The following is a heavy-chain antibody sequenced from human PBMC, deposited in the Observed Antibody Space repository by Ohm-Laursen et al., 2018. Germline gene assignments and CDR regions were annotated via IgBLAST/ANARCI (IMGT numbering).Heavy chain of an antibody. D-gene: IGHD4-17*01. V-gene: IGHV3-23*01. J-gene: IGHJ6*02. CDR3: AKGLTVTSSPYSYYGMDV. CDR1: GFTFSSYA. CDR2: IRGSDDRT. Sequence: SLRLSCTASGFTFSSYAMSWVRQAPGKGLEWVSAIRGSDDRTYYADFVKGRFTISRDNSKNTLYLQMSSLRAEDTALYYCAKGLTVTSSPYSYYGMDVWGQGTTVTVSS.